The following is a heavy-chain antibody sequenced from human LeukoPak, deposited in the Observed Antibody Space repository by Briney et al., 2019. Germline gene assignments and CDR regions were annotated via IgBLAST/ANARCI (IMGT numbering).Heavy chain of an antibody. V-gene: IGHV1-18*01. CDR3: ARVRMPTSDFWSGYYTLHNWFDP. Sequence: ASVKVSCKASGYTFTSYGISWVRQAPGQGLEWMGWISAYNGNTDYAQMLQGRVTMTTDTSTSTAYMDLRSLRSDDTAVYYCARVRMPTSDFWSGYYTLHNWFDPWGQGTLVTVSS. CDR1: GYTFTSYG. J-gene: IGHJ5*02. D-gene: IGHD3-3*01. CDR2: ISAYNGNT.